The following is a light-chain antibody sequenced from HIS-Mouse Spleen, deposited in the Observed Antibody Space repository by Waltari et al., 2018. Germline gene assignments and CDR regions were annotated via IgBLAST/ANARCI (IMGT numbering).Light chain of an antibody. CDR3: QAWDSSVWV. J-gene: IGLJ3*02. V-gene: IGLV3-1*01. Sequence: SYELTQPPSVSVSPGQTASITCSGDKLGDKYACWYQQKPGQSPVLVIYQDSKRPSGIHERFSGSNSGKTAPLTISGTQAMDEADYYCQAWDSSVWVFGGGTKLTVL. CDR1: KLGDKY. CDR2: QDS.